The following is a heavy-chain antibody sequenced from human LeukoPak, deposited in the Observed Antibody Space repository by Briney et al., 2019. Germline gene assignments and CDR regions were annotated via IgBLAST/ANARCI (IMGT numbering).Heavy chain of an antibody. J-gene: IGHJ4*02. CDR1: GYTFTSYG. CDR3: ARGIAAAGNFDY. D-gene: IGHD6-13*01. Sequence: ASVKVSCKASGYTFTSYGISWVRQAPGQGLEWMGWISAYNGNTNYAQKLQGRVTITADKSTSTAYMELSSLRSEDTAVYYCARGIAAAGNFDYWGQGTLVTVSS. V-gene: IGHV1-18*01. CDR2: ISAYNGNT.